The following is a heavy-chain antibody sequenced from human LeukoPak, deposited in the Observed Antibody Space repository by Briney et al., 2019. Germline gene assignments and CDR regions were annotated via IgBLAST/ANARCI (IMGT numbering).Heavy chain of an antibody. Sequence: SETLSLTCTVSGGSISSYYWSWIRQPAGKGLEWMGQIIHSGDTNYNPSFKSRVTISVDTSKNQFSLRLSSVTAADTAVYYCARRTRVGWDFDLWGRGTPVTASS. CDR1: GGSISSYY. V-gene: IGHV4-34*12. CDR2: IIHSGDT. CDR3: ARRTRVGWDFDL. J-gene: IGHJ2*01.